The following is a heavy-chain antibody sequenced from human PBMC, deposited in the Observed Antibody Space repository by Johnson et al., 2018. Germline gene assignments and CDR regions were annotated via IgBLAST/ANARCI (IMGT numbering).Heavy chain of an antibody. Sequence: VQLVQSGGGLVQPGGSLRLSCAASGFTFSSYAMSLVRQAPGKGLEWVSTISGRGGNTYYADSVKGRFTISRDNAKNSLYPQMNSRRAEDTAVYYCAREDTRGMDVWGQGTTVTVSS. CDR2: ISGRGGNT. V-gene: IGHV3-23*04. D-gene: IGHD5-18*01. CDR3: AREDTRGMDV. J-gene: IGHJ6*02. CDR1: GFTFSSYA.